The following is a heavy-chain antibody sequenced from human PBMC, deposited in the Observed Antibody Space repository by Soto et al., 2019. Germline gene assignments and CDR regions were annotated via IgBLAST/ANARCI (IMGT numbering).Heavy chain of an antibody. D-gene: IGHD5-12*01. J-gene: IGHJ6*02. CDR3: AKEMATSLRGGNYYYYGMDV. Sequence: GGSLRLSCAASGFTFDDYAMHWVRQAPGKGLEWVSGISWNSGSIGYADSVKGRFTISRDNAKNSLYLQMNSLRAEDTALYYCAKEMATSLRGGNYYYYGMDVWGQGTTVTVSS. CDR1: GFTFDDYA. V-gene: IGHV3-9*01. CDR2: ISWNSGSI.